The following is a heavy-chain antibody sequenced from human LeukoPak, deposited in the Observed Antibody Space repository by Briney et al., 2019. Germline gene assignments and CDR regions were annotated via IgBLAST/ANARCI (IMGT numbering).Heavy chain of an antibody. CDR1: GFTFDSFW. CDR2: IKQDESEK. V-gene: IGHV3-7*01. D-gene: IGHD5-18*01. J-gene: IGHJ6*02. Sequence: GGSLRLSCAASGFTFDSFWMTWVRQAPGKGPEWVANIKQDESEKYYVDSVKGRFTISRDNARNSLYLQMNNLRGEDTAVYYCARDAVDTADAVWGQGTTVTVSS. CDR3: ARDAVDTADAV.